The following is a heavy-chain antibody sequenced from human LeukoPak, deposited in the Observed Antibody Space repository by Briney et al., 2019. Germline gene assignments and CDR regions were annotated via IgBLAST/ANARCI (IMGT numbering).Heavy chain of an antibody. CDR1: GDFITAYY. Sequence: PSETLSLTCTVSGDFITAYYWSWIRQPPGKGLEWIGYVYYTGSTEYNPSLRSRVTISLEMSKHQFSLDLTSVTAADTAVYYCARDRHSSLLYYFDYWGQGTLVTVSS. J-gene: IGHJ4*02. CDR2: VYYTGST. CDR3: ARDRHSSLLYYFDY. V-gene: IGHV4-59*12. D-gene: IGHD6-13*01.